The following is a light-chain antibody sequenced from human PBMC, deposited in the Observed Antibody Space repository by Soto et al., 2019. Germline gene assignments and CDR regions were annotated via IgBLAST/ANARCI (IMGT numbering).Light chain of an antibody. CDR2: KAS. V-gene: IGKV1-5*03. CDR3: QQYNSYPLT. J-gene: IGKJ4*01. CDR1: QSISIW. Sequence: DIQMTQSPSTLSASVGDRVTITCWASQSISIWLAWYQQKPGKAPKLLIYKASSLESGVPSRFSGSGSGTEFTLTISSLQPDDFASYYCQQYNSYPLTFGGGTKVDIK.